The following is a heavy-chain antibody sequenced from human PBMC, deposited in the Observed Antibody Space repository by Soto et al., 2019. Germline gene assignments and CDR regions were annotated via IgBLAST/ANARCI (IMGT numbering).Heavy chain of an antibody. CDR3: ARGWGSFCTFDL. V-gene: IGHV3-9*01. CDR2: ISGDGGTL. J-gene: IGHJ4*02. Sequence: GGSLRLSCVASGFTFDDYAVHWVRQGPGKGLEWVSGISGDGGTLGYGGSVKGRFTISRDNAKNSLLLRLNSLRTEDTAVYYCARGWGSFCTFDLWGLGTLVTVSS. D-gene: IGHD3-16*01. CDR1: GFTFDDYA.